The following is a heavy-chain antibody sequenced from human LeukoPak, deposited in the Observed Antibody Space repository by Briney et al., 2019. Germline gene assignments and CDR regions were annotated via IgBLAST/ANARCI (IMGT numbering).Heavy chain of an antibody. V-gene: IGHV3-53*05. Sequence: GGSLRLSCAASGFTFSSYGMSWVRQAPGKGLEWVSVIYSGGSTYYADSVKGRFTISRDNSKNTLYLQMNSLRAEDTALYYCAKDYYGSGSYLENAFDIWGQGTMVTVSS. CDR1: GFTFSSYG. D-gene: IGHD3-10*01. CDR3: AKDYYGSGSYLENAFDI. CDR2: IYSGGST. J-gene: IGHJ3*02.